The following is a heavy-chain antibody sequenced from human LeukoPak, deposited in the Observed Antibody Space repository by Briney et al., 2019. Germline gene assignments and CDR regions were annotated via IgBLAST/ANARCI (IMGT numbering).Heavy chain of an antibody. D-gene: IGHD3-22*01. V-gene: IGHV4-59*01. CDR1: GGSISSYY. J-gene: IGHJ4*02. CDR2: IYYSGST. CDR3: AREGIYYDSSGYYYEPVFDY. Sequence: SETLSLTCTVSGGSISSYYWSWIRQPPGKGLEWIGYIYYSGSTNYNPSLKSRVTISVDTSKNQFSLKLSSVTAADTAVYYCAREGIYYDSSGYYYEPVFDYWGQGTLVTVSS.